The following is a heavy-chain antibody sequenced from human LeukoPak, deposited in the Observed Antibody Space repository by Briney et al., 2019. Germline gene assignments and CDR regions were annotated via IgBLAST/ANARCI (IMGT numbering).Heavy chain of an antibody. Sequence: GGSLRLSCAASGFTFSSYGMHWFRQAPGKGLEWVSSISSSSSYINYADSVRGRFTISRDNAKNSLFLQMDSLRGEDTAVYYCARCTTGKTFGSLREIKKSREIDFWGQGTLVTVSS. V-gene: IGHV3-21*01. CDR2: ISSSSSYI. CDR1: GFTFSSYG. D-gene: IGHD1-1*01. J-gene: IGHJ4*02. CDR3: ARCTTGKTFGSLREIKKSREIDF.